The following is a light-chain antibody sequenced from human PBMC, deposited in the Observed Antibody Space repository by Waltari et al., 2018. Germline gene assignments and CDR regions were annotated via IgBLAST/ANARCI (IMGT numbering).Light chain of an antibody. V-gene: IGKV1-13*02. CDR1: QGISSA. J-gene: IGKJ5*01. CDR3: QQFNSYPLT. Sequence: AIQLTQSPSSLSASVVDRVTITCRASQGISSALAWYQQKPGKAPKLLIYDASSLESGVPSRFSGSGSGTDFTLTINSLQPEDFATYYCQQFNSYPLTFGQGTRLEIK. CDR2: DAS.